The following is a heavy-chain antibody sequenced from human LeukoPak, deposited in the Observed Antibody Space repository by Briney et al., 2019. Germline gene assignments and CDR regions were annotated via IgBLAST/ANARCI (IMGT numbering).Heavy chain of an antibody. CDR3: ARGRYCSGGSCYPKYLFDY. Sequence: SSETLSLTCTVSGGSISHYYWSWIRQPPGKGLEWIGYIYYNGSTNYNPSLKSRVTISVDTSKNQFSLKLSSVTAADTAVYYCARGRYCSGGSCYPKYLFDYWGQGTLVTVSS. CDR1: GGSISHYY. J-gene: IGHJ4*02. CDR2: IYYNGST. D-gene: IGHD2-15*01. V-gene: IGHV4-59*12.